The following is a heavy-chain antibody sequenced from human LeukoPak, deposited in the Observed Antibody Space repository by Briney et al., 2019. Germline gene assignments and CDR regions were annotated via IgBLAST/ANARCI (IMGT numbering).Heavy chain of an antibody. V-gene: IGHV3-30-3*01. CDR1: GFTFSSYA. CDR2: ISYDGSNK. CDR3: AGEEGDAFDI. Sequence: GGSLRLSCAASGFTFSSYAMHWVRQAPGKGLEWVAVISYDGSNKYYADSVKGRFTISRDNSKNTLYLQMNSLRAEDTAVYYCAGEEGDAFDIWGQGTMVTVSS. J-gene: IGHJ3*02.